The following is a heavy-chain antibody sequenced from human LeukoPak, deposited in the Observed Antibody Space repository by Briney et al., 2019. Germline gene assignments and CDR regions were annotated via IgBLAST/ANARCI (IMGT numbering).Heavy chain of an antibody. CDR3: ARYSGSCYNS. D-gene: IGHD2-15*01. V-gene: IGHV3-64*01. CDR1: GFTFSTYA. J-gene: IGHJ4*02. CDR2: ISTNGDGT. Sequence: GSLRLSCAASGFTFSTYAMHWVRQGPGKRLEYVAAISTNGDGTYYANSVRGRFTISRDNSKNTLYLQMGSLRAEDMAVYYCARYSGSCYNSWGQGTLVTVSS.